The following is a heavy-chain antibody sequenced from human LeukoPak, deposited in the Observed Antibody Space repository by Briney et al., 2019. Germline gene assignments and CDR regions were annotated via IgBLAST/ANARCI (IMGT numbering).Heavy chain of an antibody. D-gene: IGHD2-2*01. CDR2: ISYDGSNK. Sequence: PGGSLRLSCAASGFTFSSYAMRWVRQAPGKGLEWVAVISYDGSNKYYVESVKGRFTISRDNSKNTLYLQMNSLRPEDTAVYYCARAPNHQLPPFDPWGQGTLVTVSS. J-gene: IGHJ5*02. CDR1: GFTFSSYA. V-gene: IGHV3-30*04. CDR3: ARAPNHQLPPFDP.